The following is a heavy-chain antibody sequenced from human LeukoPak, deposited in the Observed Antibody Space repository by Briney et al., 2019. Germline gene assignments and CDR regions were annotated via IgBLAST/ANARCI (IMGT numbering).Heavy chain of an antibody. CDR2: IKSKTYGGTT. Sequence: PGGSLRLSCAASGFTFSSAWMNWVRQAPEKGLEWVGRIKSKTYGGTTDYAAPAIGRFSISRDDSKNTLYLQMNSLKTEDTAIYYCTTDFFQGGSDYWGQGTLVTVSS. D-gene: IGHD3-10*01. CDR3: TTDFFQGGSDY. V-gene: IGHV3-15*01. J-gene: IGHJ4*02. CDR1: GFTFSSAW.